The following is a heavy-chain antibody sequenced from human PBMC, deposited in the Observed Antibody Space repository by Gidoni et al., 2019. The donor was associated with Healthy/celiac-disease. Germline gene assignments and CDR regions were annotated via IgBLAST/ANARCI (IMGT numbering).Heavy chain of an antibody. CDR2: IYYSGST. V-gene: IGHV4-39*01. Sequence: QLQLQESGPGLVKPSETLSLTCTVPGGSISSSSYYWGWIRQPPGKGLEWIGSIYYSGSTYYNPSLKSRVTISVDTSKNQFSLKLSSVTAADTAVYYCARPPQHSYGSGWQRDYWGQGTLVTVSS. CDR3: ARPPQHSYGSGWQRDY. D-gene: IGHD3-10*01. J-gene: IGHJ4*02. CDR1: GGSISSSSYY.